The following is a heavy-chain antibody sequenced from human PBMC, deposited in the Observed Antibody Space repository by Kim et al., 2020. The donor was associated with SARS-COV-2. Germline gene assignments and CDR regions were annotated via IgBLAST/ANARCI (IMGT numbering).Heavy chain of an antibody. D-gene: IGHD2-2*01. CDR2: IGITGGNT. Sequence: GGSLRLSCEASGFTFTSYAMTSVRQAPGKGLEWVASIGITGGNTYYADSVKGRFTISRDNSRDTLFLHMNSLRAEDTAVYYCTKRTSGAWPFDYWGQGTLVTVSS. CDR3: TKRTSGAWPFDY. CDR1: GFTFTSYA. J-gene: IGHJ4*02. V-gene: IGHV3-23*01.